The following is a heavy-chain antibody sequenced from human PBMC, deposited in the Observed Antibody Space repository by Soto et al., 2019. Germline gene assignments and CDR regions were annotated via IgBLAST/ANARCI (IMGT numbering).Heavy chain of an antibody. CDR1: GGSISSSNW. V-gene: IGHV4-4*02. CDR2: IYHSGRT. Sequence: QVQLQESGPGLVKPSGTLSLTCAVSGGSISSSNWWSWVRQPPGKGLEWIGEIYHSGRTNYNPSLNSRLTISVDNSKTQFSLTLSSVTAADTAVYYCARHLMADPWGQGTLVTVSS. CDR3: ARHLMADP. J-gene: IGHJ5*02. D-gene: IGHD3-10*01.